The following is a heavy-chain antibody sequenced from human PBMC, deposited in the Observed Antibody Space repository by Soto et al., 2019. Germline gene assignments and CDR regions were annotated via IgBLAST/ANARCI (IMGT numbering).Heavy chain of an antibody. CDR1: GFTFSSYA. V-gene: IGHV3-23*01. D-gene: IGHD2-2*01. CDR3: ANFGSRTSCYDY. J-gene: IGHJ4*02. CDR2: INNIGGST. Sequence: EVQLLESGGGLVQPGGSLRLSCAASGFTFSSYAMSWVRQAPGKGLAWVSTINNIGGSTYYADSVKGRFTISRDNSENTLYLQMNSLRAEDTAIYYCANFGSRTSCYDYWGQGTLVTVSS.